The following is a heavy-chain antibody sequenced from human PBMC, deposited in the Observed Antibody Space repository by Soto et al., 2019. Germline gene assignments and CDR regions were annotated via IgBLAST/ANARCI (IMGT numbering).Heavy chain of an antibody. V-gene: IGHV1-69*01. Sequence: QVQLVQSGAEVKKPGSSVKVSCKASGGTFSSYAISWVRQAPGQGLEWMGGIIPIFGTANYAQKFQGRVTITADESTSTAYMGLSSLRSEDTAVYYCASYTYGDWALYWYFDLWGRGTLVTVSS. J-gene: IGHJ2*01. CDR2: IIPIFGTA. CDR3: ASYTYGDWALYWYFDL. D-gene: IGHD4-17*01. CDR1: GGTFSSYA.